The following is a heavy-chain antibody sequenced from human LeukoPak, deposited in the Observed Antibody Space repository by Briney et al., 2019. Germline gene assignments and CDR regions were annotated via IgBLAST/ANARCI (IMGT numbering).Heavy chain of an antibody. D-gene: IGHD2-15*01. CDR1: GDSFSSNSAA. V-gene: IGHV6-1*01. J-gene: IGHJ3*01. Sequence: SQTLSLTCAISGDSFSSNSAAWNWIRQSPSRGLEWLGRTLYRSKWYNDYALSVKSRLAINVDTSKNQFSLQLNSVTPEDTALYYCTRGPHDLLHGRASDFWGQGTMVTVSS. CDR3: TRGPHDLLHGRASDF. CDR2: TLYRSKWYN.